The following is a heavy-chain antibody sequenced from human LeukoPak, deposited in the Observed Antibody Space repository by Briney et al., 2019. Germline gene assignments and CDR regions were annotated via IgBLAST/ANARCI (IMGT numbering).Heavy chain of an antibody. CDR2: VYNSGST. Sequence: PSETLSLTCTVSGASINSGSYFWNWIRQPAGKGLEWIGRVYNSGSTNYNPSLKSRVTVSVDTSKNQFSLKLSSLTAADTAVYYCARDGGLDVLRYFDWSENYPTYYMDVWGKGTTVTISS. V-gene: IGHV4-61*02. J-gene: IGHJ6*03. CDR1: GASINSGSYF. CDR3: ARDGGLDVLRYFDWSENYPTYYMDV. D-gene: IGHD3-9*01.